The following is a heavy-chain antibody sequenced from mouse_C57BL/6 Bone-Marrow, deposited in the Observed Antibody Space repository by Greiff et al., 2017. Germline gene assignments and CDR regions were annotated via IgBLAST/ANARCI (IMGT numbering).Heavy chain of an antibody. V-gene: IGHV1-63*01. CDR1: GYTFTNYW. CDR3: ASYYYGCFDY. CDR2: IYPGGGYT. D-gene: IGHD1-1*01. Sequence: VKLQQSGAELVRPGTSVKMSCKASGYTFTNYWIGWAKQRPGHGLEWIGDIYPGGGYTNYNEKFKGKATLTADKSSSTAYMQVSSLTSEDSAIYYCASYYYGCFDYWGQGTTLTVSS. J-gene: IGHJ2*01.